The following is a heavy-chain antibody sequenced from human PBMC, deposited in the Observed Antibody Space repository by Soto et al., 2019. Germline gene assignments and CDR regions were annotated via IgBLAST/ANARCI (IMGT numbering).Heavy chain of an antibody. D-gene: IGHD3-16*01. J-gene: IGHJ4*02. Sequence: EVQLLESGGGLAQPGGSLRLSLVGSGIEFSNYAMSWVRQAPGKALELVSIVSASGRSRYHADSVKGRFTISRDNSENPLYLHMTNLRAEDTAVSYLAKDGNCLDVYYYVWGQETPVTVPS. CDR3: AKDGNCLDVYYYV. CDR2: VSASGRSR. V-gene: IGHV3-23*01. CDR1: GIEFSNYA.